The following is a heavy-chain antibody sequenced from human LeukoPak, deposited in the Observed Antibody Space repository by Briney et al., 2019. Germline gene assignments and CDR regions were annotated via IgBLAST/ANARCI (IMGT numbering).Heavy chain of an antibody. V-gene: IGHV4-34*01. D-gene: IGHD6-13*01. CDR1: GGSFSGYY. CDR2: INHSGST. Sequence: SETQSLTCAVYGGSFSGYYWSWIRQPPGKGLEWIGEINHSGSTNYNPSLKSRVTISVDTPKNQFSLKLSSVTAADTAVYYCARGSVRGAAAGPDLDYWGQGTLVTVSS. J-gene: IGHJ4*02. CDR3: ARGSVRGAAAGPDLDY.